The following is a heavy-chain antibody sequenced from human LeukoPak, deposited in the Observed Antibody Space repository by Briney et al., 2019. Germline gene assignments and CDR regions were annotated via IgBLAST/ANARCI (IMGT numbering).Heavy chain of an antibody. CDR3: AKDRHYSSSWKWWVY. Sequence: GGSLRLSCAASGVTFSSYAMSWVRQAPGKGLEWVSAISGSGGSTYYADSVKGRFTISRDNSKNTLYLQMNSLRAEDTAVYYCAKDRHYSSSWKWWVYWGQGTLVTVSS. CDR1: GVTFSSYA. CDR2: ISGSGGST. D-gene: IGHD6-13*01. V-gene: IGHV3-23*01. J-gene: IGHJ4*02.